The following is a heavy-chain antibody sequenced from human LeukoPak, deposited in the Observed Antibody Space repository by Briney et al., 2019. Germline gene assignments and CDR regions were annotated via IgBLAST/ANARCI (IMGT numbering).Heavy chain of an antibody. CDR1: GYTFTSYG. D-gene: IGHD2-15*01. Sequence: GASVKVSCKASGYTFTSYGISWVRQAPGQGLEWMGWISAYNGNTNYAQKLQGRVTMTTDTSTSTAYMELRSLRSDDTAVYYCARAQPSYCSGGSCYGDYWGQGTLVTVSS. J-gene: IGHJ4*02. CDR2: ISAYNGNT. CDR3: ARAQPSYCSGGSCYGDY. V-gene: IGHV1-18*01.